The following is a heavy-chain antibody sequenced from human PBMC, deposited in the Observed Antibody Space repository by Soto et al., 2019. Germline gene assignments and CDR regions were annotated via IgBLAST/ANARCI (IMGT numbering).Heavy chain of an antibody. D-gene: IGHD3-22*01. Sequence: EVQLVESRGGLVQPGGSLRLSCEASGFTFSSHWMHWVRQAQGKGLLWVSRIYTAWSRADYADSVKGRLTISRANAKNTVYLQVNSLGAEDTAVYFCARGAQNYYDFDDGGKGTLVTVSS. CDR1: GFTFSSHW. J-gene: IGHJ4*02. CDR3: ARGAQNYYDFDD. V-gene: IGHV3-74*01. CDR2: IYTAWSRA.